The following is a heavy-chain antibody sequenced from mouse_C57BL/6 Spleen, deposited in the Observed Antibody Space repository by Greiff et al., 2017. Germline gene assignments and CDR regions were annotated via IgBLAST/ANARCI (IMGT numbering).Heavy chain of an antibody. V-gene: IGHV1-39*01. Sequence: EVQLQQSGPELVKPGASVKISCKASGYSFTDYNMNWVKQSNGKSLEWIGVINPNYGTTSYNQKFKGKATLTVDQSSSTAYMQLNSLTSKDSAFDYCARTGLLYYYAMDYWGQGTSVTVSS. D-gene: IGHD1-1*01. CDR2: INPNYGTT. CDR1: GYSFTDYN. J-gene: IGHJ4*01. CDR3: ARTGLLYYYAMDY.